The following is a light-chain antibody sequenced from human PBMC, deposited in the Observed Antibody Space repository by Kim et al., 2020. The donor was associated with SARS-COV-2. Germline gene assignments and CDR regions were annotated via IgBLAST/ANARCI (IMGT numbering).Light chain of an antibody. CDR2: QDS. Sequence: SSELTQPPSVSVSPGQTASITCSGDKLGDKYACWYQQKPGQSPVLVIYQDSKRPSGIPERFSGSNSGNTATLTISGTQAMDEADYYCQAWDCSTAVVFGGGTQLTVL. V-gene: IGLV3-1*01. J-gene: IGLJ2*01. CDR1: KLGDKY. CDR3: QAWDCSTAVV.